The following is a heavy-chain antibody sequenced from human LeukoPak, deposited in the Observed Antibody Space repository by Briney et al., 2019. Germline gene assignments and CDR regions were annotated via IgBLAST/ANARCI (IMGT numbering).Heavy chain of an antibody. V-gene: IGHV1-69*13. J-gene: IGHJ5*02. CDR3: ARVAGTHPWFDP. Sequence: SVKVSCKASGGTFSSYAISWVRQAPGQGLEWMGGIIPIFGTANYAQKFQGRVAITADESTSTAYMELSSLRSEDTAVYYCARVAGTHPWFDPWGQGTLVTVSS. D-gene: IGHD1-7*01. CDR1: GGTFSSYA. CDR2: IIPIFGTA.